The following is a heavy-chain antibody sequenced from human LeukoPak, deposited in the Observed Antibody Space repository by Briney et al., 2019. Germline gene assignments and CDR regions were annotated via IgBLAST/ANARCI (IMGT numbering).Heavy chain of an antibody. V-gene: IGHV3-30*02. CDR3: ANIYCSGGTCTYFDD. CDR2: IRYDGSNK. CDR1: GFTFSSYG. J-gene: IGHJ4*02. D-gene: IGHD2-15*01. Sequence: GGSLRLPCAASGFTFSSYGMHWVRQAPGKGLEWVAFIRYDGSNKYYADSVKGRFTISRDNSKNTLYLQMNSLRAEDTAVYYCANIYCSGGTCTYFDDWGQGTLVTVSS.